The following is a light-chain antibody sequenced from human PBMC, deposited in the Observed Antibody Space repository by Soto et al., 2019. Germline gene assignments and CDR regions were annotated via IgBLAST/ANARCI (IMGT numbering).Light chain of an antibody. CDR3: QQYGSSPEIT. V-gene: IGKV3-20*01. CDR1: QSVSSSY. CDR2: GAS. J-gene: IGKJ3*01. Sequence: EIVLTQSPGTLSLSPGERATLSCRASQSVSSSYLAWYQQKPGQAPRLLIYGASSRATGIPDRFSGSGSGTDFTLTISRLEPDDFAVYYCQQYGSSPEITFGPGTKVDIK.